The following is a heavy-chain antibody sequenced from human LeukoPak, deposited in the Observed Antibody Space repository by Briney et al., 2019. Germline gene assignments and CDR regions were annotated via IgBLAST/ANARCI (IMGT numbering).Heavy chain of an antibody. V-gene: IGHV1-18*01. CDR3: ARIQLWSRPDGY. CDR1: GYTLTSYG. Sequence: AAVKVSCMACGYTLTSYGISSVRQAPGQGLWWMGWISAYNGNTNYAQKLQGRVTMTTDTSTSTAYMELRSLRSDDTAVYYCARIQLWSRPDGYWGKGTMVTVSS. J-gene: IGHJ4*02. D-gene: IGHD5-18*01. CDR2: ISAYNGNT.